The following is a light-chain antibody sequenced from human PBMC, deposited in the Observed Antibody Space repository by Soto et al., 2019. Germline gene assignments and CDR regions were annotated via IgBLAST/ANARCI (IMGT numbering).Light chain of an antibody. CDR3: QTWVTGIHI. CDR2: LNSDGSH. J-gene: IGLJ2*01. V-gene: IGLV4-69*01. CDR1: SGHSNYA. Sequence: QSVLTQSPSASASLGASVKLTCTLSSGHSNYAIAWHQQQPEKGPRFLMKLNSDGSHSKGDGIPDRFSGSSSGAERYLTISTLQSEDEADYYCQTWVTGIHIFGGGTKVTVL.